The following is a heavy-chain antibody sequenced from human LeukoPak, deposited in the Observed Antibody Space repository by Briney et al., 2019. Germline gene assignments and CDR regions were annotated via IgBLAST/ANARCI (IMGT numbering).Heavy chain of an antibody. V-gene: IGHV4-59*08. CDR3: ARWDSSAWFYDF. CDR1: GGSISSYY. J-gene: IGHJ4*02. CDR2: IYYSGLT. Sequence: SETLSLTCTVSGGSISSYYWSWIRQPPGKALEWIAYIYYSGLTNYNPSLKSRVTISVDTSKNQFSLKLSSVTAADTAVYCCARWDSSAWFYDFWGQGTLVTVSS. D-gene: IGHD6-19*01.